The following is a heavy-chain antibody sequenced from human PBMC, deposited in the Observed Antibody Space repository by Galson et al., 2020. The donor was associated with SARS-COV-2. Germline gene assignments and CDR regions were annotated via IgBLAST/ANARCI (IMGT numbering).Heavy chain of an antibody. CDR2: ISSSGSYT. CDR3: ARDRIATRRIFDY. V-gene: IGHV3-11*06. Sequence: GGSLRPSCVASGFTLGDYYMTWIRQAPGKGLEWVSYISSSGSYTDYADSVKGRFTISRDNAKNSLYLQVNSLRAEDTAVYYCARDRIATRRIFDYWGQGTLVTVSS. D-gene: IGHD6-6*01. J-gene: IGHJ4*02. CDR1: GFTLGDYY.